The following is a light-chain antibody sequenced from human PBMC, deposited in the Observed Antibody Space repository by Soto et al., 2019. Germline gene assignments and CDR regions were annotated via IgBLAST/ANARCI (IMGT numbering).Light chain of an antibody. J-gene: IGKJ2*01. CDR2: GAS. CDR3: QHYGSSAYT. Sequence: EIVLTQSPGTLASSPVERATLSCRASQSVSSNYLAWYQQKPGQAPRLLIYGASSRATGIPDRFSGSGSGTDFTLTISRLEPEDFAVYYCQHYGSSAYTFGQGTNLEIK. V-gene: IGKV3-20*01. CDR1: QSVSSNY.